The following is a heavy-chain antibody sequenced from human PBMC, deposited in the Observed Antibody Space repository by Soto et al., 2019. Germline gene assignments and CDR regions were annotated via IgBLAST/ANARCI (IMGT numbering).Heavy chain of an antibody. Sequence: PSETLSLTCAVYGGSFSGYYWSWIRQPPGKGLEWIGEINHSGSTNYNPSLKSRVTISVDTSKNQFSLKLSSVTAADTAVYYCARGLGYLGTSCPAFDYWGQGTLVTVSS. J-gene: IGHJ4*02. CDR2: INHSGST. V-gene: IGHV4-34*01. CDR1: GGSFSGYY. D-gene: IGHD2-2*01. CDR3: ARGLGYLGTSCPAFDY.